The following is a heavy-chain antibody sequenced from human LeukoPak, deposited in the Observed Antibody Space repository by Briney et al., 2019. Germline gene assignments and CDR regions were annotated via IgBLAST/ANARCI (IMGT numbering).Heavy chain of an antibody. Sequence: SETLSLTCAVYGGSFSDYYWSWIRQPPGKGLEWIGEINHSGSTNYNPSLKSRVTISVDTSKNQFSLKLSSVTAADTAVYYCATLRYSSGWYGPGWWGQGTLVTVSS. J-gene: IGHJ4*02. D-gene: IGHD6-19*01. CDR2: INHSGST. V-gene: IGHV4-34*01. CDR1: GGSFSDYY. CDR3: ATLRYSSGWYGPGW.